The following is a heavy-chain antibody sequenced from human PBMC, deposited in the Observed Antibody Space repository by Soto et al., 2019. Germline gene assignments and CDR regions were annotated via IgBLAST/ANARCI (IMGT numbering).Heavy chain of an antibody. CDR3: AKDGDRTYCSDGNCAFFDS. J-gene: IGHJ4*02. V-gene: IGHV3-33*06. D-gene: IGHD2-15*01. CDR2: IWHDGSEK. Sequence: AGGSLRLSCAASGFTFNKYGIHWVRQAPGKGLEWVAVIWHDGSEKYYADSVKDRFTISRDNSKKVVYLQMKSLRVDDTATYYCAKDGDRTYCSDGNCAFFDSWGQGALVTVSS. CDR1: GFTFNKYG.